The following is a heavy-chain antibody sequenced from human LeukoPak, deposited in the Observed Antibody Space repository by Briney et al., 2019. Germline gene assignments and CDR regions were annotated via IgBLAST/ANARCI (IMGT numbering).Heavy chain of an antibody. V-gene: IGHV3-30*04. CDR2: ISYDGSNK. CDR3: ARDGYDSSGKTDRFDP. CDR1: GFTFSSYA. J-gene: IGHJ5*02. D-gene: IGHD3-22*01. Sequence: GGSLRLSCAASGFTFSSYAMHWVRQAPGKGLEWVAVISYDGSNKYYADSVKGRFTISRDNSKNTLYLQMNSLRAEDTAVYYCARDGYDSSGKTDRFDPWGQGTLVTVSS.